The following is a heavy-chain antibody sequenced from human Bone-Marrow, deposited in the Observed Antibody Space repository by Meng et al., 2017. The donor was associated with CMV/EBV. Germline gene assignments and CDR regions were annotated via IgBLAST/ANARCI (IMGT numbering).Heavy chain of an antibody. V-gene: IGHV3-30-3*01. Sequence: GESLKISCAASGFTFSSYAMHWVRQAPGKGLEWVAVISYDGSNNYYADSVKSRFTISRDNSKTTLDLQMNSVSAEDTAVYYCARDVLVVVINYHGYYYVMDVWGQGTTVTVSS. CDR1: GFTFSSYA. CDR3: ARDVLVVVINYHGYYYVMDV. D-gene: IGHD3-22*01. CDR2: ISYDGSNN. J-gene: IGHJ6*02.